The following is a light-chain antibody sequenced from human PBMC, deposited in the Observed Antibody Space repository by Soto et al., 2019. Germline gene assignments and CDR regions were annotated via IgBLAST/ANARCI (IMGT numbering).Light chain of an antibody. V-gene: IGKV3-20*01. CDR1: QIVTSSY. J-gene: IGKJ4*01. CDR3: QQYGRSPA. CDR2: GAS. Sequence: EIVLTQSPGTLSLSPGERATLSCRASQIVTSSYLAWYQQKPGQAPRLLIYGASSRATGIPDRFSGSGSGTEFTLTISRLEPEDFAVYYCQQYGRSPAFGGGTKVEIK.